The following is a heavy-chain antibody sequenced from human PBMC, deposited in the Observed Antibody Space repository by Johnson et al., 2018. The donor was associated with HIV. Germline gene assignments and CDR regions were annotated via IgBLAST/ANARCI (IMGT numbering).Heavy chain of an antibody. J-gene: IGHJ3*02. CDR3: RSWGSSGPKGNAFDI. CDR1: GFTFSNAW. V-gene: IGHV3-15*01. CDR2: IKSKTDGGTA. Sequence: MQLVESGGGLVKPGGSLRLSCAASGFTFSNAWMSWVRQAPGKGLEWVGRIKSKTDGGTADYAAPVKGRFTISRDDSKNTLYLQMNSLKTEDTAVYYCRSWGSSGPKGNAFDIWGQGTVVTVSS. D-gene: IGHD3-22*01.